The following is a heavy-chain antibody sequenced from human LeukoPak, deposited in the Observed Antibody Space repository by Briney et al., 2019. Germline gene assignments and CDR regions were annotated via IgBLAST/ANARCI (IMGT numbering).Heavy chain of an antibody. J-gene: IGHJ5*02. Sequence: ASVKVSCKASGYTFTGYYMHWVRQAPGQGLEWMGWINPNSGGTNYAQKFQGRVTMTRDTSISTAYMELSRLRSDDTAVYYCARDFFGQWLVQDLNWFDPWGQGTLVTVSS. CDR2: INPNSGGT. CDR3: ARDFFGQWLVQDLNWFDP. V-gene: IGHV1-2*02. CDR1: GYTFTGYY. D-gene: IGHD6-19*01.